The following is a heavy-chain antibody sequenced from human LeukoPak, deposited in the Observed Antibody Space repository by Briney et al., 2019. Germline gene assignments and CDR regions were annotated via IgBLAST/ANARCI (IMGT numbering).Heavy chain of an antibody. CDR2: MNPNSGNT. Sequence: ASVKVSCKASGYTFTSYDINWVRQATGQGLEWMGWMNPNSGNTGYAQKFQGRVTMTRNTSISTAYMELSSLRSEDTAVYYCARGPGAARRAYYYYYYVDVWGKGTTVTVSS. D-gene: IGHD6-6*01. J-gene: IGHJ6*03. V-gene: IGHV1-8*01. CDR1: GYTFTSYD. CDR3: ARGPGAARRAYYYYYYVDV.